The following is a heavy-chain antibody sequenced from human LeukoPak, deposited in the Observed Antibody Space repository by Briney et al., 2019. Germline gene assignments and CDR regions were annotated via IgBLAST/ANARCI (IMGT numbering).Heavy chain of an antibody. D-gene: IGHD4-17*01. Sequence: GGALRLSCAAPGFTLSSNYMRWVRQAPGKGLEWVSVIYSGGSTYYADSVKGRFTISRDNSKNTLYLQMNSLRAEDTAVYYCARVDGAVWGQGTLVTVSS. J-gene: IGHJ4*02. CDR2: IYSGGST. CDR3: ARVDGAV. CDR1: GFTLSSNY. V-gene: IGHV3-66*01.